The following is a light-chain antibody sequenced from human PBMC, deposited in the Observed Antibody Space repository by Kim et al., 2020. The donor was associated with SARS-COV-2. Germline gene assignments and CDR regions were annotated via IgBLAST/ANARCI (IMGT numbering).Light chain of an antibody. V-gene: IGKV4-1*01. CDR1: QNIVLTSNNTNS. CDR2: WAS. CDR3: QQYYNPPYT. Sequence: SASISGKSSQNIVLTSNNTNSLAWYKQRPGQPPRLLIHWASTRESGVPDRLSGSGSGTDFTLTISSLQAEDVAVYYCQQYYNPPYTFGQGTKLEI. J-gene: IGKJ2*01.